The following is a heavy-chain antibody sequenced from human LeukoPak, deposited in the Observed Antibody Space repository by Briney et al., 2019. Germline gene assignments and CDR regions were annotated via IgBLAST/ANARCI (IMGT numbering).Heavy chain of an antibody. V-gene: IGHV3-9*01. J-gene: IGHJ4*02. Sequence: GRSLRLSCAASGFTFDDYAMHWVRQAPGKGLEWVSGISWNSGSIGYADSVKGRFTISRDNAKNSLYLQMNSLRAEDTALYYCAKDISSSSLGYFDYWGQGTLVTVSS. CDR2: ISWNSGSI. CDR1: GFTFDDYA. CDR3: AKDISSSSLGYFDY. D-gene: IGHD6-13*01.